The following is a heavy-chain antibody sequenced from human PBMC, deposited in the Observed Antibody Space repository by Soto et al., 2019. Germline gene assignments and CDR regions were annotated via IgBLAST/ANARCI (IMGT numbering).Heavy chain of an antibody. D-gene: IGHD3-10*01. CDR2: INDSGNI. Sequence: QVQLQQWGAGLLKPSETLSLTCAVYGGSFSGYQWSWIRQTPGKGLEWIGEINDSGNISYNPSLGSRVTILVDTAKKQISLKLSSVTAADTAVYFCARGLILWFGELSRRGGYYYYMDVWGKGTTVTVSS. V-gene: IGHV4-34*01. CDR1: GGSFSGYQ. CDR3: ARGLILWFGELSRRGGYYYYMDV. J-gene: IGHJ6*03.